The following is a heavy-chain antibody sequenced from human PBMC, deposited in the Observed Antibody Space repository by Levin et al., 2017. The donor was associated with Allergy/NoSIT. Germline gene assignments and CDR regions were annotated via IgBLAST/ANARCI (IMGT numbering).Heavy chain of an antibody. Sequence: GGSLRLSCAASGFTFSSYAMHWVRQAPGKGLEWVAVISYDGSNKYYADSVKGRFTISRDNSKNTLYLQMNSLRAEDTAVYYCARGRQIQAVAGMGFDYWGQGTLVTVSS. CDR1: GFTFSSYA. J-gene: IGHJ4*02. V-gene: IGHV3-30*04. D-gene: IGHD6-19*01. CDR3: ARGRQIQAVAGMGFDY. CDR2: ISYDGSNK.